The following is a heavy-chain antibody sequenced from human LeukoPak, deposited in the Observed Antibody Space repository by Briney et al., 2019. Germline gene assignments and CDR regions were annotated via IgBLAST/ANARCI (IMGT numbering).Heavy chain of an antibody. V-gene: IGHV3-30*02. CDR1: GFTFSSYG. CDR3: ASPYDIGVH. D-gene: IGHD3-22*01. CDR2: IRYDGSKK. Sequence: GGSLRLSCAASGFTFSSYGMHWVRQAPGKELEWVAFIRYDGSKKYYADSVKGRFTISRDSSKNTLYLQMNSLRAEDTAVYYCASPYDIGVHWGQGTLVTVSS. J-gene: IGHJ4*02.